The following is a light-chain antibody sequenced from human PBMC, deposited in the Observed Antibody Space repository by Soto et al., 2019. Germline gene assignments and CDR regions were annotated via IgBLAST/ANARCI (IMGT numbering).Light chain of an antibody. V-gene: IGLV2-14*01. CDR2: DVS. CDR1: SSDVGGYNY. CDR3: SSYTSSSTLA. Sequence: QSVLTQPASVSGSPGQSITISCTGTSSDVGGYNYVSWYQQHPGKAPKLMIYDVSNRPSGVSNRFSGSKSGNTASLTISGLQAEDEADHYCSSYTSSSTLAFGTGTKVTV. J-gene: IGLJ1*01.